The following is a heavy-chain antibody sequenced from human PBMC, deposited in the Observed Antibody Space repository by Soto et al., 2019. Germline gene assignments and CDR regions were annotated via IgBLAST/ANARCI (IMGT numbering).Heavy chain of an antibody. D-gene: IGHD3-10*01. CDR1: GCTFSSYA. Sequence: PGGSLRLSCAASGCTFSSYAMIWVRQAPGKGLEWVSAISGSGGSTYYADSVKGRFTISRDNSKNTLYLQMNSLRAEDTAVYYCAKNMVRGVFPPSLNSWGQGPLVNAS. CDR2: ISGSGGST. J-gene: IGHJ4*02. V-gene: IGHV3-23*01. CDR3: AKNMVRGVFPPSLNS.